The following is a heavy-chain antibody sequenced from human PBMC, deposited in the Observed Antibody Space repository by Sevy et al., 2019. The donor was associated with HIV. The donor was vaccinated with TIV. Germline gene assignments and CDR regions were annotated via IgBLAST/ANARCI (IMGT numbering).Heavy chain of an antibody. D-gene: IGHD5-18*01. Sequence: GGSLRLSCAASGFTFSSYAMHWVRQAPGKGLEWVAVISYHGSNQYHTDSVKGRFTISRDNSKNTLYLQMNSLRAEDTAVYFCARDKFRGYSYGHNNVYHYYGMDVWGQGTTVTVSS. V-gene: IGHV3-30*04. CDR3: ARDKFRGYSYGHNNVYHYYGMDV. CDR1: GFTFSSYA. J-gene: IGHJ6*02. CDR2: ISYHGSNQ.